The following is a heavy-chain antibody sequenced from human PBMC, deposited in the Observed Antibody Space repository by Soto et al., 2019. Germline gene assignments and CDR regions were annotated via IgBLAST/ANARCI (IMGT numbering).Heavy chain of an antibody. CDR2: IYDSGDT. CDR1: GGSISGYY. D-gene: IGHD1-1*01. CDR3: ARHGVQDDGFDI. J-gene: IGHJ3*02. Sequence: PSETLSLTCTVSGGSISGYYWNWMRQPPGKGLEWIGYIYDSGDTIYNPSLKSRVTISVNTSKNQFSLQLTSVTAADTAVYYCARHGVQDDGFDIWGQGTMVT. V-gene: IGHV4-59*08.